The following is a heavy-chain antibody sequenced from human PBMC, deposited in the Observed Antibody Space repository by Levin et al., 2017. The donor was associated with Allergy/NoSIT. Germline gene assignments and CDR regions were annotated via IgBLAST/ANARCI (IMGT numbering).Heavy chain of an antibody. J-gene: IGHJ4*02. CDR1: GFTFSYYS. CDR2: ISGSSSTI. Sequence: PGGSLRLSCAASGFTFSYYSMNWVRQAPGKGLEWVSYISGSSSTIYYADSVKGRFTISRDIAKNSLYLQMNSLRVEDTAVYYCARGGGCSSATCYASHYFDYWGQGTLVTVSS. D-gene: IGHD2-2*01. CDR3: ARGGGCSSATCYASHYFDY. V-gene: IGHV3-48*01.